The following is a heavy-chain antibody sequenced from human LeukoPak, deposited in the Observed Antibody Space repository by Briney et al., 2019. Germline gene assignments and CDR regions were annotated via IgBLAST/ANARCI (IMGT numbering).Heavy chain of an antibody. Sequence: PGGSLRLSCAASGFTFSSYAMSWVRQAPGKGLEWVSAINGSGGSTYYADSVKGRFTISRDNSKNTLYLQMNSLRAEDTAVYYCAKLTYYYDSSGSYHFDYWGQGTLVTVSS. CDR2: INGSGGST. J-gene: IGHJ4*02. V-gene: IGHV3-23*01. CDR3: AKLTYYYDSSGSYHFDY. D-gene: IGHD3-22*01. CDR1: GFTFSSYA.